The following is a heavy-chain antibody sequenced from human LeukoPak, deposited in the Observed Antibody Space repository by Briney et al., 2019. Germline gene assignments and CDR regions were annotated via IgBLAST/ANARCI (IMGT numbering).Heavy chain of an antibody. CDR3: ARELAAVGRYYYMDV. Sequence: GGSLRLSCAASGFTFSRYAMHWVRQAPGKGLEWVALISDDGTNKYYLDSVKGRFTISRDNSKNTLYLQMNSLRAEDTAVYYCARELAAVGRYYYMDVWGKGTTVTVSS. V-gene: IGHV3-30*14. J-gene: IGHJ6*03. CDR1: GFTFSRYA. D-gene: IGHD6-13*01. CDR2: ISDDGTNK.